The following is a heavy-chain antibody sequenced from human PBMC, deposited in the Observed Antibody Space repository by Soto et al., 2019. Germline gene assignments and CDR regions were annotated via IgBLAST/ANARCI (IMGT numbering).Heavy chain of an antibody. Sequence: PWGSLLLSCASSDFTFSIYGMTWVRQAPGKGLEWVSFSSATGAGTYYADSVKGRFTISRDNSKNTLYLQMTSLRADDTAVYYCAKDRRAGGNYGFYSDFWGQGALVTVSS. CDR1: DFTFSIYG. CDR3: AKDRRAGGNYGFYSDF. D-gene: IGHD1-7*01. CDR2: SSATGAGT. J-gene: IGHJ4*02. V-gene: IGHV3-23*01.